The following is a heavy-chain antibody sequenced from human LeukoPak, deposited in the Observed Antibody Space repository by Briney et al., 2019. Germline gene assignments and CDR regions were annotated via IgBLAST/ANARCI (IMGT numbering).Heavy chain of an antibody. CDR1: GYTFTSLD. J-gene: IGHJ4*02. Sequence: ASVKVSCKASGYTFTSLDINWVRQATGQGLEWLGWVNTKSGNTGSAQNFQGRVTLTRDTSINTAYMELSSLRSEDTAIYYCARVDGSPDYWGQGTLVTVSS. CDR2: VNTKSGNT. CDR3: ARVDGSPDY. V-gene: IGHV1-8*01. D-gene: IGHD2-15*01.